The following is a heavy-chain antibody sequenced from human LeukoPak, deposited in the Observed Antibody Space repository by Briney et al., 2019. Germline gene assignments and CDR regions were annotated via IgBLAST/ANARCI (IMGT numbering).Heavy chain of an antibody. D-gene: IGHD6-19*01. CDR2: ISAYNGNT. J-gene: IGHJ6*02. V-gene: IGHV1-18*01. CDR1: GYTFTSYG. CDR3: ARESGSSGWIPVLRSSPYYYYGMDV. Sequence: GASVKVSCKASGYTFTSYGISWVRQAPGQGLEGMGWISAYNGNTNYAQKLHGRVTMTTDTSTSTAYVELRSLRSDDTAVYYCARESGSSGWIPVLRSSPYYYYGMDVWGQGTTVTVSS.